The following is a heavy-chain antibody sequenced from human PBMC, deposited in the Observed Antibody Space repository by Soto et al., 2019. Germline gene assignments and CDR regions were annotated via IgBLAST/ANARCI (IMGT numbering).Heavy chain of an antibody. CDR2: IYYSRIP. Sequence: LSLTWTLSGGSTSSGDYYWSWIRQPPGKVLEWIGYIYYSRIPYYNPSLKSRVTISVDTSKNQFSLKLSSVTAADTAVYYCARVIVVVAYNWFDPWGQGTLVTVSS. J-gene: IGHJ5*02. CDR1: GGSTSSGDYY. V-gene: IGHV4-30-4*01. CDR3: ARVIVVVAYNWFDP. D-gene: IGHD2-15*01.